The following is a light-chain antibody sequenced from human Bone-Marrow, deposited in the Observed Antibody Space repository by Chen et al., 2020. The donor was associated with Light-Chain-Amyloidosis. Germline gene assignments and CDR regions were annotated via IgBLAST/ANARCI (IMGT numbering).Light chain of an antibody. CDR2: DDD. J-gene: IGLJ3*02. Sequence: SYVLTQPPSLSVAPGQTAXXTCGGNNIGREGVHWYQHKPGQAPVLVDYDDDDPPSGIPQRFAGSNSGNTATXTVRRXEAGDEADNXCQVWDSSSDQVLFGGGTKLTVL. CDR1: NIGREG. CDR3: QVWDSSSDQVL. V-gene: IGLV3-21*02.